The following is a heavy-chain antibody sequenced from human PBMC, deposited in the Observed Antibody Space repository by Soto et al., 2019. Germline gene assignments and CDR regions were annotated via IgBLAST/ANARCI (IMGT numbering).Heavy chain of an antibody. CDR2: LNSGGDT. CDR1: GITVSTNF. CDR3: ARDSHSLNRVDN. V-gene: IGHV3-66*01. D-gene: IGHD2-21*01. Sequence: EVQLVESGGGVVQPGGSLSLSCAASGITVSTNFMSWVRQTPGRGLEWVSILNSGGDTYYPDSVKCRFTISRDNSKNTVYLQMNDLRPEDTAVYFCARDSHSLNRVDNWGQGTLVTVSS. J-gene: IGHJ4*02.